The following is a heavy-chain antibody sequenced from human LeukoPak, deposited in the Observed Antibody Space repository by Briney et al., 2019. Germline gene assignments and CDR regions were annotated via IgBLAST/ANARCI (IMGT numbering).Heavy chain of an antibody. CDR1: GYSISSGYY. Sequence: SETLSLTCTVSGYSISSGYYWGWIRQPPGKGLEWIGSIYHSGSTYYNPSLKSRVTISVDKSKNQFSLKLSSVTAADTAVYYCARRGITGAFDYWGQGTLVTVSS. D-gene: IGHD1-20*01. V-gene: IGHV4-38-2*02. J-gene: IGHJ4*02. CDR2: IYHSGST. CDR3: ARRGITGAFDY.